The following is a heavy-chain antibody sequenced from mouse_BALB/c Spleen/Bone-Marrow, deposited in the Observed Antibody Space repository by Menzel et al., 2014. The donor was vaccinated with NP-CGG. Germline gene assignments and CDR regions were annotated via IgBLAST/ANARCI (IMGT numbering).Heavy chain of an antibody. Sequence: VQLKHSGGGLVQPGGSLKLSCAASGFDFSRYWMSWVRQAPGKGLEWIGEINPDSSTINYTPSLKDKFIISRDNAKNTLYLQMSKVRSEDTALYYCARLGNYGWFAYWGQGTLVTVSA. CDR3: ARLGNYGWFAY. CDR1: GFDFSRYW. J-gene: IGHJ3*01. V-gene: IGHV4-1*02. CDR2: INPDSSTI. D-gene: IGHD2-1*01.